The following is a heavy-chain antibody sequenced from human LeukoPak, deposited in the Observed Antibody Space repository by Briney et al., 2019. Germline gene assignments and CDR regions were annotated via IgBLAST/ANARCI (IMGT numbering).Heavy chain of an antibody. CDR1: GYTLTEVS. V-gene: IGHV1-24*01. J-gene: IGHJ4*02. D-gene: IGHD4-17*01. Sequence: ASVKLSCKISGYTLTEVSMHWVRQAPGKGLKWLGGFDPADGDPIYAQKFQGRVTMSEDTSTDTAYMDLSSLRSEDTAVYYCATEVVGYGDVHYFDSWGQGTLVTVSS. CDR3: ATEVVGYGDVHYFDS. CDR2: FDPADGDP.